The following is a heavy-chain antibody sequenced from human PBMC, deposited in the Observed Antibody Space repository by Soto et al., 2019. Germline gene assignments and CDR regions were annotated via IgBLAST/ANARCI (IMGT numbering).Heavy chain of an antibody. Sequence: GASVKVSCKASGYTFTSYDINWVRQATGQGLEWMGWMNPNSGNTGYAQKFQGRVTMTRNTSISTAYMELSSLRSEDTAVYYCARERYNWNVMSDYYYGMDVWGQGTTVTVSS. J-gene: IGHJ6*02. D-gene: IGHD1-1*01. CDR3: ARERYNWNVMSDYYYGMDV. CDR1: GYTFTSYD. V-gene: IGHV1-8*01. CDR2: MNPNSGNT.